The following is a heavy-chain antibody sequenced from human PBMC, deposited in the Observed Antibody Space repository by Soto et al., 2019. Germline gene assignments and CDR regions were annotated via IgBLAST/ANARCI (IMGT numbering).Heavy chain of an antibody. CDR3: ASRGGYCSSTSCYSDYYYMDV. D-gene: IGHD2-2*03. CDR2: IYYSGST. Sequence: PSETLSLTCTVSGGSISSYYWSWIRQPPGKGLEWIGYIYYSGSTNYNPSLKSRATISLDTSKNQFSLKLSSVTAADTAVYYCASRGGYCSSTSCYSDYYYMDVWGKGTTVTSP. CDR1: GGSISSYY. J-gene: IGHJ6*03. V-gene: IGHV4-59*01.